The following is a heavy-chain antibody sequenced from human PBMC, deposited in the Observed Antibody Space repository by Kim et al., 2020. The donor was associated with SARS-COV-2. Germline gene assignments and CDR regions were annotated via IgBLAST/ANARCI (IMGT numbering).Heavy chain of an antibody. CDR2: IYYSGST. D-gene: IGHD3-10*01. V-gene: IGHV4-31*03. Sequence: SETLSRTCTVSGGSISSGGYYWSWIRQHPGKGLEWIGYIYYSGSTYYNPSLKSRVTISVDTSKNQFSLKLSSVTAADTAVYYCARDRGSGAFDIWGQGTMVTVSS. CDR3: ARDRGSGAFDI. J-gene: IGHJ3*02. CDR1: GGSISSGGYY.